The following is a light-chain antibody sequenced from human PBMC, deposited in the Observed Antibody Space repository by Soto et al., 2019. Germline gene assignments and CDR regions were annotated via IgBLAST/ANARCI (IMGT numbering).Light chain of an antibody. CDR1: QTISSD. CDR2: GAS. CDR3: QQYNRWPGT. V-gene: IGKV3-15*01. Sequence: EIVMTQSPATLSVSPGERATLSCRASQTISSDLAWYQKKPGQAPRLLVYGASTRATGIPARFSGSGSGLEFTLTISSLQSEDFAVYFCQQYNRWPGTFGQGTKVEIK. J-gene: IGKJ2*01.